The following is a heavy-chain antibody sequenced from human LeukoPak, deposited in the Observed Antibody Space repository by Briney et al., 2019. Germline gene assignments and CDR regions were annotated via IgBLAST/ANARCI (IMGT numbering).Heavy chain of an antibody. CDR2: ISGSGGST. Sequence: QPGGSLRLSCAASGFTFSSYGMSWVRRAPGKGLEWVSAISGSGGSTYYADSVKGRFTISRDNSKNTLYLQMNSLRAEDTAVYYCAKDREVVVRAAFDIWGQGTMVTVSS. J-gene: IGHJ3*02. D-gene: IGHD3-22*01. CDR1: GFTFSSYG. V-gene: IGHV3-23*01. CDR3: AKDREVVVRAAFDI.